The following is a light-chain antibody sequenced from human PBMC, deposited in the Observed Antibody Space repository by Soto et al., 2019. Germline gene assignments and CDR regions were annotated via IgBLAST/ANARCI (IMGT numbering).Light chain of an antibody. J-gene: IGLJ1*01. V-gene: IGLV9-49*03. CDR2: VGPNGIVG. CDR3: GADHGSGSSFVYV. CDR1: SDYSFYK. Sequence: QLVLTQPPSASASLGASVTLTCTLSSDYSFYKVDWYQLRPGRGPRFVMRVGPNGIVGSRGDGIPDRFSVSGSGLNRYLTIKNIQEEDESDYHCGADHGSGSSFVYVFATGTKLTVL.